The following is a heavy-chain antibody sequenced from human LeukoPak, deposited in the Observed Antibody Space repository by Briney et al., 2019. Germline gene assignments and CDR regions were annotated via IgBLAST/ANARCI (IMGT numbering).Heavy chain of an antibody. J-gene: IGHJ3*02. CDR1: GFTFSDYY. V-gene: IGHV3-23*01. CDR3: ARDSPTFDI. CDR2: ISGSGGST. Sequence: PGGSLRLSCAASGFTFSDYYMTWFRQAPGKGLEWVSAISGSGGSTYYADSVKGRFTISRDNSKNTLYLQMNSLRAEDTAIYYCARDSPTFDIWGQGTMVTVSS.